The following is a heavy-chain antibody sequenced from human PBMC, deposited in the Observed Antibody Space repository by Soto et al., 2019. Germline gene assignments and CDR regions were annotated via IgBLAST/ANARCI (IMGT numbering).Heavy chain of an antibody. CDR3: ARSHQVGLSAGWFDP. CDR2: INPNSGGT. CDR1: VYTFTGYY. V-gene: IGHV1-2*04. J-gene: IGHJ5*02. D-gene: IGHD2-21*02. Sequence: GASVTVSCKASVYTFTGYYMHWVRQAPGQGLEWMGWINPNSGGTNYAQKFQGWVTMTRDTSISTAYMELSRLRSDDTAVYYCARSHQVGLSAGWFDPWGQGTLVTVSS.